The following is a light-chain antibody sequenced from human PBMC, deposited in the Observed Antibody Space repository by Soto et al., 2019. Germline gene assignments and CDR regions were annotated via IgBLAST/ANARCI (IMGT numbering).Light chain of an antibody. J-gene: IGLJ2*01. Sequence: QSVLTQPASVSGSPGHSITISCTGTSGDIGTYYLVSWYQQHPGRAPKLIIFEGNKRPSGVSNRFSASKSGNTASLAISGRQAEDDAEYHCCSYAGRSTVICGGGTQLTVL. V-gene: IGLV2-23*01. CDR3: CSYAGRSTVI. CDR1: SGDIGTYYL. CDR2: EGN.